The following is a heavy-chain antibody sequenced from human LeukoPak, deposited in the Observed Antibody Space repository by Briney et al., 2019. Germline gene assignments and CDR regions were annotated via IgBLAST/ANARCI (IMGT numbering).Heavy chain of an antibody. CDR1: GGSISSYY. Sequence: PSETLSLTCTVSGGSISSYYWSWIRQPPGKGLEWIGYIYYSGSTNYNPSLKSRVTISVDTSKNQFSLKLSSVTAADTAVYYCARALDPVAFDIWGQGTMVTVSS. D-gene: IGHD1-1*01. V-gene: IGHV4-59*08. CDR2: IYYSGST. CDR3: ARALDPVAFDI. J-gene: IGHJ3*02.